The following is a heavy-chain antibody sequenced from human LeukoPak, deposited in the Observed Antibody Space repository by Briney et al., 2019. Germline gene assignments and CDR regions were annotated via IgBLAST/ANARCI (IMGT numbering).Heavy chain of an antibody. J-gene: IGHJ4*02. CDR3: ATPLGYYDSSAPKS. D-gene: IGHD3-22*01. CDR2: ISSSSSTI. Sequence: GGSLRLSCAASGFTFSRHWMNWVRQAPGKGLEWVSYISSSSSTIYYADSVKGRFTISRDNAKNSLYLQMNSLRAEDTAVYYCATPLGYYDSSAPKSWGQGTLVTVSS. CDR1: GFTFSRHW. V-gene: IGHV3-48*04.